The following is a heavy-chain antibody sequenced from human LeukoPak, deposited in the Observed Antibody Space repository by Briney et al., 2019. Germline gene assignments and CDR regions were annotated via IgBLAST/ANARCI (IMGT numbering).Heavy chain of an antibody. D-gene: IGHD3-22*01. CDR1: GGTFSSYA. J-gene: IGHJ5*02. CDR2: IIPIFGTA. Sequence: GASVKFSCKASGGTFSSYAINWVRQAPGQGLEWMGGIIPIFGTANYALKFQARVTITADKSTSTAYMELSSLRSEDTAVYYCARGRDYYDTSGYYYGSWGQGTLVTVSS. V-gene: IGHV1-69*06. CDR3: ARGRDYYDTSGYYYGS.